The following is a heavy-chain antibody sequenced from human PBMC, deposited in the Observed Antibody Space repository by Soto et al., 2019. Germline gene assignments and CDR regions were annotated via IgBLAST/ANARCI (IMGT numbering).Heavy chain of an antibody. CDR3: VRGVLS. CDR2: IHHSGST. V-gene: IGHV4-31*03. D-gene: IGHD3-10*01. CDR1: GGSISSGGYY. J-gene: IGHJ1*01. Sequence: QVQLQESGPGLVKASQTLSLTCNVSGGSISSGGYYWTWIRQHPGKGLELIGNIHHSGSTFYNPSLKSRVSILVDTSKNQFSLKLSSVTAADTAVYFCVRGVLSWGQGTLVTVSS.